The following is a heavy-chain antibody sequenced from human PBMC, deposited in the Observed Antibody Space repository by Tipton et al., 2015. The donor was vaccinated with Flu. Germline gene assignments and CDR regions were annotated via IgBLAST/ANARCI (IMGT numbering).Heavy chain of an antibody. V-gene: IGHV6-1*01. J-gene: IGHJ5*02. CDR2: TYQRSMWHH. CDR3: ARGSGSGPKDWFDP. D-gene: IGHD3-10*01. CDR1: GDSVSSNVAT. Sequence: LVKPTQTLSLTCVISGDSVSSNVATWNWIRQSPSRGLEWLGKTYQRSMWHHIYAVSLKGRIPITPDTSKNQFSLQLNSVTPDDTAVYYCARGSGSGPKDWFDPWGQGTQVTVSA.